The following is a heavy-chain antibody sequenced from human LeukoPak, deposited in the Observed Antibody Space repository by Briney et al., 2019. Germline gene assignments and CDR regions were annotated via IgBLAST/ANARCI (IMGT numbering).Heavy chain of an antibody. J-gene: IGHJ6*02. V-gene: IGHV1-69*04. CDR1: GGTFSSYV. CDR2: IIPILGIA. Sequence: SVKVSCKASGGTFSSYVISWVRQAPGQGLERMGRIIPILGIANYAQKFQGRVTITADKSTSTAYMELSSLRSEDTAVYYCARVTTTGYYYYGMDVWGQGTTVTVSS. D-gene: IGHD3-22*01. CDR3: ARVTTTGYYYYGMDV.